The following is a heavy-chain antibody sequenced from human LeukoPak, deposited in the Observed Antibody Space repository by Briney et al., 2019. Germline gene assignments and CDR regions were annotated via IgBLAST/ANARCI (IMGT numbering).Heavy chain of an antibody. V-gene: IGHV3-30*14. D-gene: IGHD3-16*01. Sequence: GGSLRLSCAASGFTFSSNAMHWVRQAPGKGLEWVAVISFDGGNEYYADSVKGRFTISRDNSKNTLYLQMNSLRAEDTAVYYCARGGSRDAFDIWGQGTMVTVSS. CDR3: ARGGSRDAFDI. CDR1: GFTFSSNA. J-gene: IGHJ3*02. CDR2: ISFDGGNE.